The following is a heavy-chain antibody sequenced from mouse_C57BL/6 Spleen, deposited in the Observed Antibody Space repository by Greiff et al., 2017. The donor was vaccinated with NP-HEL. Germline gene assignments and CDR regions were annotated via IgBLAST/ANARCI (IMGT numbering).Heavy chain of an antibody. V-gene: IGHV1-74*01. CDR3: ARGYYSNYEEGYYFDY. CDR1: GYTFTSYW. D-gene: IGHD2-5*01. Sequence: QVQLQQPGAELVKPGASVKVSCKASGYTFTSYWMHWVKQRPGQGLEWIGRIHPSDSDTNYNQKFKGKATLTVDKSSSTSYMQLSSLTSEDSAVYYCARGYYSNYEEGYYFDYWGQGTTLTVSS. J-gene: IGHJ2*01. CDR2: IHPSDSDT.